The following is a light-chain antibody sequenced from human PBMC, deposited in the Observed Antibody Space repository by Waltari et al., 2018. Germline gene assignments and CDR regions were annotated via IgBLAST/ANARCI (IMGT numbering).Light chain of an antibody. CDR1: SSNIGNNY. CDR3: AAWDNSLGRWV. CDR2: RND. J-gene: IGLJ3*02. V-gene: IGLV1-47*01. Sequence: QSVLTQPPSASGTPGQRVTISCSGISSNIGNNYVFWYQPRPGKAPKLLIYRNDQRPSGVPDRFSASKSVTSASLAIGGLRSEDEAIYHCAAWDNSLGRWVFGEGTKLTVL.